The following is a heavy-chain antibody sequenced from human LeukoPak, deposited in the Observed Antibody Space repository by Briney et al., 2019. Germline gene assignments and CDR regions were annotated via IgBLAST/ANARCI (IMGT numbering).Heavy chain of an antibody. CDR2: IDQYGRAT. D-gene: IGHD5-18*01. CDR1: GFTFSNYW. CDR3: ARADSYGSILDY. J-gene: IGHJ4*02. Sequence: PGGSLRLSCAASGFTFSNYWMSWVRQAPGKGLEWVASIDQYGRATYYVDSVRGRFTFSRDNTKNSLHLQMNSLRAEDTAVYYCARADSYGSILDYWGQGTRVIDSS. V-gene: IGHV3-7*04.